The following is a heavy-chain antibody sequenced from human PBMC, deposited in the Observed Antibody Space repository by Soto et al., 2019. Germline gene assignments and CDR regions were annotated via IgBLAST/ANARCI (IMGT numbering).Heavy chain of an antibody. J-gene: IGHJ5*02. D-gene: IGHD1-26*01. V-gene: IGHV3-23*01. CDR1: GFTFSSYA. Sequence: GGSLRLSCAASGFTFSSYAMSWVRQAPGKGLEWVSAISGSGGSTYYADSVKGRFTISRDNSKNTLYLQMHSLRAEDTAVYYCAKDSASYFALKTQLVYNWFDPWGQGTLVTVSS. CDR3: AKDSASYFALKTQLVYNWFDP. CDR2: ISGSGGST.